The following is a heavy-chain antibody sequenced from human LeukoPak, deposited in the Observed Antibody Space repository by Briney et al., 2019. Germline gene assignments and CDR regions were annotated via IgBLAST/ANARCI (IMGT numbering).Heavy chain of an antibody. CDR3: ARVSRITAGLLGY. CDR1: GYTFTGYY. Sequence: ASVKVSCKASGYTFTGYYMHWVRQAPGQGVEWMGWINPNSGGTNYAQKFQGRVTMTRDTSISTAYMELSRLRSDDTAVYYCARVSRITAGLLGYWGQGTLVTVSS. J-gene: IGHJ4*02. D-gene: IGHD3-10*01. V-gene: IGHV1-2*02. CDR2: INPNSGGT.